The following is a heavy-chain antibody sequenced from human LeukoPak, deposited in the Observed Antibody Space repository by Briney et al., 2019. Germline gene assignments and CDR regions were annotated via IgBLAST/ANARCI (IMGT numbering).Heavy chain of an antibody. V-gene: IGHV3-74*01. Sequence: PGGSLRLSCVASGFTFSSYWMHWVRQGPGKGLVWVSRIISDGSSATYADSVKGRFTVSRDNAKNTMYLQMNSLRAEDTAVYYCARPRGCGTSRCNNFDYWGQGTLVTVSS. D-gene: IGHD2-21*01. CDR1: GFTFSSYW. CDR3: ARPRGCGTSRCNNFDY. J-gene: IGHJ4*02. CDR2: IISDGSSA.